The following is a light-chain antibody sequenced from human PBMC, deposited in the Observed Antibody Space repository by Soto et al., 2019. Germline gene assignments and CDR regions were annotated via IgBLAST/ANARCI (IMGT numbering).Light chain of an antibody. Sequence: DIQMTQSPSTLSASVGDRVTITCRASQSINSWLAWYQQKPGKVPNLLIYKASALESGVPPRFSGGKSGTEFTLTISSLQPDDFATYYFQQYYSYPWTFGQGTKVEIK. CDR2: KAS. J-gene: IGKJ1*01. CDR1: QSINSW. V-gene: IGKV1-5*03. CDR3: QQYYSYPWT.